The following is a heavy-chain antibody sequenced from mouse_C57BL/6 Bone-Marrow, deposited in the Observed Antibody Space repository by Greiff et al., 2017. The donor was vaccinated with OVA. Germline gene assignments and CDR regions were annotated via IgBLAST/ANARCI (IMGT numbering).Heavy chain of an antibody. CDR2: IYPGSGNT. V-gene: IGHV1-76*01. CDR1: GYTFTDYY. CDR3: ARSRYGSSPEFAY. J-gene: IGHJ3*01. Sequence: VQLQESGAELVRPGASVKLSCKASGYTFTDYYINWVKQRPGQGLEWIARIYPGSGNTYSTEKFKGKATLTAEKSSSTAYMQLSSLTSEDSAVYFCARSRYGSSPEFAYWGQGTLVTVSA. D-gene: IGHD1-1*01.